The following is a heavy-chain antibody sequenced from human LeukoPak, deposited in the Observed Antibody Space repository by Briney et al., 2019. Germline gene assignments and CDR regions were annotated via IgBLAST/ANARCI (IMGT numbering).Heavy chain of an antibody. D-gene: IGHD2-21*02. CDR2: ISSSGSTI. J-gene: IGHJ4*02. V-gene: IGHV3-11*01. Sequence: GGSLRLSCAASGFTFSDYYMSWIRQAPGKGLEWVSYISSSGSTIYYADSVKGRFTISRDNAKNSLYLQMNSLKTEDTAVYYCTNIVMITAHYWGQGTLVTVSS. CDR1: GFTFSDYY. CDR3: TNIVMITAHY.